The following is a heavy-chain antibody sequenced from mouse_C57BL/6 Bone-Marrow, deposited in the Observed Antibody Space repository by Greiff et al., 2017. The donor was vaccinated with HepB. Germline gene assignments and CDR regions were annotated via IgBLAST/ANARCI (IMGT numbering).Heavy chain of an antibody. CDR3: AIFDYDVPWFAY. D-gene: IGHD2-4*01. CDR1: GYTFTSYW. CDR2: IHPSDSDT. Sequence: VQLKQPGAELVKPGASVKVSCKASGYTFTSYWMHWVKQRPGQGLEWIGRIHPSDSDTNYNQKFKGKATLTVDKSSSTAYMQLSSLTSEDSAVYYCAIFDYDVPWFAYWGQGTLVTVSA. J-gene: IGHJ3*01. V-gene: IGHV1-74*01.